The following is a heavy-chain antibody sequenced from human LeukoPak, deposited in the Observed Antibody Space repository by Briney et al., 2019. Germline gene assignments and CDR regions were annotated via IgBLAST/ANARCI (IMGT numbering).Heavy chain of an antibody. CDR1: GFTFSSYG. J-gene: IGHJ4*02. D-gene: IGHD6-13*01. Sequence: PGRSLRLSCAASGFTFSSYGMHWVRQAPGKGLERVAVIWYDGSNKYYADSVKGRFTISRDNSKNTLYLQMNSLRAEDTAVYYCAGVIAAAGYDYRGQGTLVTVSS. V-gene: IGHV3-33*01. CDR2: IWYDGSNK. CDR3: AGVIAAAGYDY.